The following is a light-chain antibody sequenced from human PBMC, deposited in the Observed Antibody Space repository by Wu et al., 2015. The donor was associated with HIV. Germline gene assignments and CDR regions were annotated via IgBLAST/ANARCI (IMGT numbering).Light chain of an antibody. CDR3: QQRSNWPLT. Sequence: EIVLTQSPGTLSLSPGEGATLSCRASQIVNSNYLAWYRQKPGQAPRLLIYDASNRATGIPARFSGSGSGTDFTLSISSLEPEDFAVYYCQQRSNWPLTFGPGTKVDIK. CDR1: QIVNSNY. V-gene: IGKV3-11*01. CDR2: DAS. J-gene: IGKJ3*01.